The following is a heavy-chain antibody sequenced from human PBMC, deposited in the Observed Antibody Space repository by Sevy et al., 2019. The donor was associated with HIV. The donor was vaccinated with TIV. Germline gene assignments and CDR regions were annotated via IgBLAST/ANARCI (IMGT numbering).Heavy chain of an antibody. CDR1: GGSVSSYY. CDR3: AKVWVGAARPIYFDY. J-gene: IGHJ4*02. D-gene: IGHD6-6*01. V-gene: IGHV4-59*02. CDR2: IYNSGST. Sequence: SETLSLTCTVSGGSVSSYYWSWIRRPPGKGLEWIGYIYNSGSTNYNPSLKSRLTISVDTSKNRFSLKLSSVTAADTAVYYCAKVWVGAARPIYFDYWGQGTLVTVSS.